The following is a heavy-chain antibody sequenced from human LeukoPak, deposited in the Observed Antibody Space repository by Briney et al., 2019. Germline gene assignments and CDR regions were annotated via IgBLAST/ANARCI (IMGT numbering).Heavy chain of an antibody. J-gene: IGHJ4*02. CDR1: GFTFSDHY. V-gene: IGHV3-72*01. Sequence: GGSLRLSCAASGFTFSDHYMDWVRQAPGKGLEWVGRTRNKANSYTTEYAASVKGRFTISRDDSKNSLYLQMNSLRAEDTAVYYCAMSRVGATTGAFDYWGQGTLVTVSS. CDR2: TRNKANSYTT. CDR3: AMSRVGATTGAFDY. D-gene: IGHD1-26*01.